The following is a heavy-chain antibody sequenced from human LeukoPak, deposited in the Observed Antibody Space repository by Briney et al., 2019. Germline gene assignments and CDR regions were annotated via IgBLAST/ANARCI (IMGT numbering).Heavy chain of an antibody. V-gene: IGHV1-2*02. CDR1: GYTFTGYY. CDR3: ARGLMVRGVIITRYFDL. Sequence: ASVKVSCKASGYTFTGYYMHWVRQAPGQGLEWMGWINPSSGGTNFAQKFQGRVTMTRDTSISTAYMELSRLRSDDTAVYYCARGLMVRGVIITRYFDLWGRGTLVTVSS. D-gene: IGHD3-10*01. J-gene: IGHJ2*01. CDR2: INPSSGGT.